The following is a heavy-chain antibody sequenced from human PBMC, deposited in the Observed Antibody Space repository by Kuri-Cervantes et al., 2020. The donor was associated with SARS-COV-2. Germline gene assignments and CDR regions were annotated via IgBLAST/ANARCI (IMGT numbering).Heavy chain of an antibody. CDR1: GGAINTYNW. J-gene: IGHJ3*02. CDR3: ARESTYTFDI. CDR2: IFHDGST. V-gene: IGHV4-4*02. Sequence: GSLRLSCVVSGGAINTYNWWTWVRQSPGKGLQWIGEIFHDGSTKFNPSLSLRGRVTMSLDKSKNQFSLNLTSVTAADTAVCYCARESTYTFDIWGQGTLVTVSS. D-gene: IGHD2-2*02.